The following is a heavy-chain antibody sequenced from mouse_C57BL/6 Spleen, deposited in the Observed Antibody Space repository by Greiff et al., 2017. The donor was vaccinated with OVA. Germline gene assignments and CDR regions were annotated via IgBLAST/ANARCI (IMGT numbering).Heavy chain of an antibody. V-gene: IGHV14-2*01. Sequence: VHVKQSGAELVKPGASVKLSCTASGFNIKDYYMHWVKQRTEQGLEWIGRIDPEDGETKYAPKFQGKATITADTSSNTAYLQLSSLTSEDTAVYYCARRMITTLYYYAMDYWGQGTSVTVSS. J-gene: IGHJ4*01. D-gene: IGHD2-4*01. CDR2: IDPEDGET. CDR1: GFNIKDYY. CDR3: ARRMITTLYYYAMDY.